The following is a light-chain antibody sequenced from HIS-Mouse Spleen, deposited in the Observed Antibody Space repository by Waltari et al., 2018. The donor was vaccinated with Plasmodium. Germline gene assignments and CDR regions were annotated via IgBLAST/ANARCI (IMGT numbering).Light chain of an antibody. CDR2: GAS. J-gene: IGKJ3*01. V-gene: IGKV3-15*01. CDR1: QSVSSN. Sequence: EIVMTQSPDTLSVSPGERAPLPSRASQSVSSNVAWYQQKPGQAPRLLIYGASTRATGIPARFSGSGSGTEFTLTISSLQSEDFAVYYCQQYNNWSFTFGPGTKVDIK. CDR3: QQYNNWSFT.